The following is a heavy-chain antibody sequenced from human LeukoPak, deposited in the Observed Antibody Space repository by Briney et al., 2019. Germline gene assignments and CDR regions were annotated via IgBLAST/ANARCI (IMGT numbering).Heavy chain of an antibody. CDR1: GYTFSNYG. V-gene: IGHV1-18*01. CDR3: ARGAWDYDGKDY. CDR2: VSAYNGNT. J-gene: IGHJ4*02. D-gene: IGHD1-7*01. Sequence: EASVKVSCKASGYTFSNYGISWVRQAPGQGLEWMGWVSAYNGNTNYAQKFQVRVTMSTDTSTSTAYMELRSLRSDDTAVYYCARGAWDYDGKDYWGQGTLVTVSS.